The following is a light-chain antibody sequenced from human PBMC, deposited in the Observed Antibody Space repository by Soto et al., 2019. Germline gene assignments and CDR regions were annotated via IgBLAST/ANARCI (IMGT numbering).Light chain of an antibody. CDR1: QTISSW. CDR2: KAS. J-gene: IGKJ1*01. Sequence: IQMTQSPSTLSGSVGDRVTITCRASQTISSWLAWYQQKPGKAPKLLIYKASTLKSGVPSRFSGSESGTEFTLTISSLQPDDFATYYCQHYNSYSEAFGQGTKVDIK. V-gene: IGKV1-5*03. CDR3: QHYNSYSEA.